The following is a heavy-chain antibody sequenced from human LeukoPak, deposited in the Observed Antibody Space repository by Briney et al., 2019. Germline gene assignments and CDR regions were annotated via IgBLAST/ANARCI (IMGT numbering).Heavy chain of an antibody. CDR1: GFTFSSYN. Sequence: PGGSLRLSCPASGFTFSSYNMNWVRQAPGKGLEWVSSISSSGTYIYYADSVKGRLTISRDNAKNSLYLQMNSLRADDTAMYYCARDPPFDYWGQGALVTVSS. J-gene: IGHJ4*02. V-gene: IGHV3-21*01. CDR2: ISSSGTYI. CDR3: ARDPPFDY.